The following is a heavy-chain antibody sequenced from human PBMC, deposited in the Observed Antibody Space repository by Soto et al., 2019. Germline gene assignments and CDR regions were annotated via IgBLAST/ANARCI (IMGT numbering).Heavy chain of an antibody. CDR2: IYYTGST. Sequence: SETLSLTCTVSGGSISSGGYYWSWIRQHPGKGLEWIGNIYYTGSTHYDPSLKSRITISLDTSKNQISLKLSSATAADTAVYYCASSPVTGIYYAMDVWGQGTTVTVSS. D-gene: IGHD6-19*01. CDR3: ASSPVTGIYYAMDV. CDR1: GGSISSGGYY. J-gene: IGHJ6*02. V-gene: IGHV4-31*03.